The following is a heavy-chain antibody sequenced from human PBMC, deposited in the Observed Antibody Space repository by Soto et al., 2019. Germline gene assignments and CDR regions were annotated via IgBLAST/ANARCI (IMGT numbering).Heavy chain of an antibody. Sequence: EVQLVESGGGLVHPGEYLRLSCAASGFTLSYYWMHCVRQAPGKGLVWVSRIHSDGSITTYADSVKGRLSISRDNDRNTLYLQMTSLRAEATAVYYCARGDRGACYLWGQGTVLTVSS. J-gene: IGHJ3*01. V-gene: IGHV3-74*01. CDR2: IHSDGSIT. CDR1: GFTLSYYW. D-gene: IGHD3-10*01. CDR3: ARGDRGACYL.